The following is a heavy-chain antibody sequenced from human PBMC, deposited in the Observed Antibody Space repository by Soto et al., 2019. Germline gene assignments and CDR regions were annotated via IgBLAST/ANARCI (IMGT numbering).Heavy chain of an antibody. Sequence: SVKVSCKASGYTSTGYYIHWVREAPGQGLEWMGWINPQTGTANYAQKFQGRVTITADKSTSTAYMELSSLRSEDTAVYYCARDEQWLDYYYYGMDVWGQGTTVTVSS. CDR3: ARDEQWLDYYYYGMDV. V-gene: IGHV1-69*06. CDR1: GYTSTGYY. J-gene: IGHJ6*02. CDR2: INPQTGTA. D-gene: IGHD6-19*01.